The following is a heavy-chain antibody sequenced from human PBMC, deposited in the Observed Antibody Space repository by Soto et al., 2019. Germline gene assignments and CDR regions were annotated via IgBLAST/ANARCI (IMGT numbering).Heavy chain of an antibody. V-gene: IGHV3-30-3*01. CDR1: GFTFSSYA. D-gene: IGHD3-10*01. J-gene: IGHJ5*02. CDR2: ISYDGSNK. Sequence: GGSLRLSCAASGFTFSSYAMHWVRQAPGKGLEWVAVISYDGSNKYYADSVKGRFTISRDNSKNTLYLQMNSLRAEDTAVYYCARANLHQRGDWLDPWGQGTLLTVYS. CDR3: ARANLHQRGDWLDP.